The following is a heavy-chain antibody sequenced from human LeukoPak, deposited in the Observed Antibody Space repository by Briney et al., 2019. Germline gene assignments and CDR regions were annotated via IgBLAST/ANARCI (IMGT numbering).Heavy chain of an antibody. D-gene: IGHD4-11*01. CDR3: ARSYSNHLFGMDV. J-gene: IGHJ6*02. V-gene: IGHV3-66*01. Sequence: PGRSLRLSCAASGFTVSSNYMTWVRQAPGKGLEWVSVIYSGGSTYYADSVKGRVAISRDNSNNTVFLQMNIVRAEDTAVYYCARSYSNHLFGMDVWGQGTTVTVSS. CDR2: IYSGGST. CDR1: GFTVSSNY.